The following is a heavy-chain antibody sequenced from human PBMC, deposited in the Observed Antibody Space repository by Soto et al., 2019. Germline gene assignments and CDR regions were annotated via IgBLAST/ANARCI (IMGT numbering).Heavy chain of an antibody. CDR3: ARGGFYGDYFDY. CDR2: ISYDGSNK. CDR1: GFTFSSYA. V-gene: IGHV3-30-3*01. J-gene: IGHJ4*02. Sequence: QVQLVESGGGVVQPGRSLRLSCAASGFTFSSYAMHWVRQAPGKGLEWVAVISYDGSNKYYADSVKGRFTISRDNSKNTLYLQMNSLRAEDTAVYYCARGGFYGDYFDYWGQGTLVTVSS. D-gene: IGHD4-17*01.